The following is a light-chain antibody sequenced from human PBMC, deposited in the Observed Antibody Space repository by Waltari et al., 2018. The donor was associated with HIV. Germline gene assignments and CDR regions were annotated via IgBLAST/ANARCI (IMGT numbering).Light chain of an antibody. CDR1: ESVRDK. J-gene: IGKJ4*01. CDR3: QQYKDWPQIS. V-gene: IGKV3-15*01. CDR2: EEK. Sequence: EIVVTQSPALLSVSPWEPVIVSCRTSESVRDKLVWYQQKPGRAPRAIISEEKFRDTGVPSRFRGSGFGTDFTLTISDLQSEDVGIYFCQQYKDWPQISFGGGTTVE.